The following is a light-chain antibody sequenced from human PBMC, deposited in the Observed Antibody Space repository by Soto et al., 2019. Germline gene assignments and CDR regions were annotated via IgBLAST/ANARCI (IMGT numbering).Light chain of an antibody. J-gene: IGLJ1*01. Sequence: QSALTQPPSASGSPGQSVTISCTGTSSAFGAYNYVSWYQQHPGKAPKLMIYEVSQRPSGVPDRFSGSKSGNTASLTVSGVQAEDEADYYCSSYAASNFLSGTGTKVTVL. CDR2: EVS. CDR3: SSYAASNFL. V-gene: IGLV2-8*01. CDR1: SSAFGAYNY.